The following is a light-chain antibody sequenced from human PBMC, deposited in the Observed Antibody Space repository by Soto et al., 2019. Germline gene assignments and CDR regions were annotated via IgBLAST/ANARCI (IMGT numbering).Light chain of an antibody. CDR2: AAS. CDR1: QGISIW. J-gene: IGKJ4*01. Sequence: DIQMTQSPSSVSASVGDRVTITCRASQGISIWLAWYQQKPGKAPNLLISAASSLQSGVPSRFSGSGSGTDFTLIISGLQPEDFATYYCQQSNSFPFSFGGGTKVEIK. V-gene: IGKV1D-12*01. CDR3: QQSNSFPFS.